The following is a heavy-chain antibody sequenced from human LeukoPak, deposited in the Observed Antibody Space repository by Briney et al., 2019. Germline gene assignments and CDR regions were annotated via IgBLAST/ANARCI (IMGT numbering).Heavy chain of an antibody. CDR3: ARDWSDNGDGYFQH. D-gene: IGHD4-17*01. Sequence: SETLSLTCAVYGGSFSGYYWSWIRQPPGKGLEWIGEINHSGSTNYNPSLKSRVAISVDTSKNQFSLKLSSVTAADTAVYYCARDWSDNGDGYFQHWGQGTLVTVSS. CDR2: INHSGST. J-gene: IGHJ1*01. V-gene: IGHV4-34*01. CDR1: GGSFSGYY.